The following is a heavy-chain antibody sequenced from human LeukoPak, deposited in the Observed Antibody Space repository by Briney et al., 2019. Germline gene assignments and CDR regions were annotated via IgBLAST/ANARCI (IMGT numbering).Heavy chain of an antibody. Sequence: GGSLRLSCAASGFTFSSYAMSWVRQAPGKGLGWVSAISGSGGSTYYADSVKGRFTISRDNSKNTLYLQMNSLRAEDTAVYYCAKGDSGWYVSDYWGQGTLVTVSS. D-gene: IGHD6-19*01. CDR2: ISGSGGST. V-gene: IGHV3-23*01. CDR1: GFTFSSYA. J-gene: IGHJ4*02. CDR3: AKGDSGWYVSDY.